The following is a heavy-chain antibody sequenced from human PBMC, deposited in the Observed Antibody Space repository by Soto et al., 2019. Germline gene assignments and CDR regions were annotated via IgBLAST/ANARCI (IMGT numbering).Heavy chain of an antibody. CDR2: IYYSGST. Sequence: PSETLSLTCTVSGGSISSYYWSWIRQPPGKGLEWIGYIYYSGSTNYNPSLKSRVTISVDTSKNQFSLKLSSVTAADTAVYYCARTNTDYDILTGYWRYYFDYWGQGTLVTVS. CDR1: GGSISSYY. J-gene: IGHJ4*02. V-gene: IGHV4-59*01. CDR3: ARTNTDYDILTGYWRYYFDY. D-gene: IGHD3-9*01.